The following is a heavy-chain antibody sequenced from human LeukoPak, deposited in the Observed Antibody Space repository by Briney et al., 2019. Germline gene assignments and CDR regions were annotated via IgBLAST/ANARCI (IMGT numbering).Heavy chain of an antibody. CDR1: GYSFTSYW. CDR2: IYPGDSDT. V-gene: IGHV5-51*01. D-gene: IGHD3-10*01. J-gene: IGHJ6*03. CDR3: ASNSGGSVYYYYMDV. Sequence: GESLKISCKGSGYSFTSYWIGWVRQMPGKGLEWMGIIYPGDSDTRYSPSFQGQVTISADKSISTAYLQWSSLKASDTAMYYCASNSGGSVYYYYMDVWGKGTTVTVSS.